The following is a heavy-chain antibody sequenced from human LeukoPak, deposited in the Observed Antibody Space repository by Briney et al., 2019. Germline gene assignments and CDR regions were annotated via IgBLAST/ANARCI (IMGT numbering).Heavy chain of an antibody. CDR1: GFSFSNHY. D-gene: IGHD6-19*01. V-gene: IGHV3-7*01. Sequence: GGSLRLSCTASGFSFSNHYMRWIRQAPGKGLEWVANINEDGSNKWHLGSVKGRFTVSGDNARNSLYLQMNSLRVEDTAVYYCTRVIVAVPGYFDYFDFWGQGVLVTVSS. CDR2: INEDGSNK. CDR3: TRVIVAVPGYFDYFDF. J-gene: IGHJ4*02.